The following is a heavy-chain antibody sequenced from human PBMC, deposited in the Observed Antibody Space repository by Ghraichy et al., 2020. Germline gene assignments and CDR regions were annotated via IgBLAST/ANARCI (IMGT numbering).Heavy chain of an antibody. V-gene: IGHV4-59*01. CDR2: IYYSGST. CDR3: ARDLGATTEY. J-gene: IGHJ4*02. CDR1: GGSISSYY. Sequence: ESLNISCTVSGGSISSYYWSWIRQPPGKGLEWIGYIYYSGSTNYNPSLKSRVTTSVDTSKNQFSLKLSSVTAADTAVYYCARDLGATTEYWGQGTLVTVSS. D-gene: IGHD1-26*01.